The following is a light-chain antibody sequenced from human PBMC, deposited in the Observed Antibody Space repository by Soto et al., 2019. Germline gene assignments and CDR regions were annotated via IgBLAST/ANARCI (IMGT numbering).Light chain of an antibody. CDR2: DAS. J-gene: IGKJ5*01. Sequence: EVVLTHSPGTLALSRGERATLSCSSSQSVSSNLAWYQQKPGQAPRLLIYDASNRATGIPARFSGSGSGTDFTLTISSLEPEDFAVYYCQQRSNWPPITFGQGTRLEI. V-gene: IGKV3-11*01. CDR3: QQRSNWPPIT. CDR1: QSVSSN.